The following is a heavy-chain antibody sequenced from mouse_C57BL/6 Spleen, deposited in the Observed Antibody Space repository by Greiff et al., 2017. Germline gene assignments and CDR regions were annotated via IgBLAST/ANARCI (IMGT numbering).Heavy chain of an antibody. D-gene: IGHD1-1*01. J-gene: IGHJ4*01. CDR1: GYTFTSYW. V-gene: IGHV1-64*01. Sequence: VQLQQPGAELVKPGASVKLSCKASGYTFTSYWMHWVKQRPGQGLEWIGMIHPNSGSTNYNEKFKSKATLTVDKSSSTAYMQLSSLTSEGSAVYYCSRGGYYGSRGYAMDYGGQGTSVTVSS. CDR2: IHPNSGST. CDR3: SRGGYYGSRGYAMDY.